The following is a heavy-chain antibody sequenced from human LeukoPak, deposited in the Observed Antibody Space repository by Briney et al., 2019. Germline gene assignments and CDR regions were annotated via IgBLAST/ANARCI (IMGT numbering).Heavy chain of an antibody. CDR1: GYTFNTYN. V-gene: IGHV1-2*02. J-gene: IGHJ6*03. CDR3: ARAPLGYYYYYMDV. CDR2: VNPNSGGT. Sequence: GASVKVSCKASGYTFNTYNINWVRQAPGQGLEWMGWVNPNSGGTNYAQKFQGRVTMTRDTSISTAYMELSRLRSDDTAVYYCARAPLGYYYYYMDVWGKGTTVTISS.